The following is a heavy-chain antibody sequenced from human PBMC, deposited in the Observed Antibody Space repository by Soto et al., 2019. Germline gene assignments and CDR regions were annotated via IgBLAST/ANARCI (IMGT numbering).Heavy chain of an antibody. J-gene: IGHJ5*01. CDR3: AKPTSFVTCFDS. CDR2: ISHDGTDK. D-gene: IGHD3-16*02. Sequence: LRLSCAASGFTFWKFGLHWVRQSPREGLEWVALISHDGTDKYYADSVKGRFTISRDNSKDTLFLHMDNLRPEDTGIYYCAKPTSFVTCFDSWGQGTLVTVSS. CDR1: GFTFWKFG. V-gene: IGHV3-30*18.